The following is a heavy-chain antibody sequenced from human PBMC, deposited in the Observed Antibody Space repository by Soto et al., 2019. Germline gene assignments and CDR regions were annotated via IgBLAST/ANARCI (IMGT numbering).Heavy chain of an antibody. J-gene: IGHJ1*01. Sequence: AGGSLRLSCAASGFTFSSYAMSWVRQAPGKGLEWVSAISGSGSSTYYADSVKGRVTISRDNSKNTLSLQMNSLRVEDTAVYYCARDVWPTTVTTEVSPYFQHWGQGTLVTVSS. CDR1: GFTFSSYA. CDR3: ARDVWPTTVTTEVSPYFQH. D-gene: IGHD4-17*01. CDR2: ISGSGSST. V-gene: IGHV3-23*01.